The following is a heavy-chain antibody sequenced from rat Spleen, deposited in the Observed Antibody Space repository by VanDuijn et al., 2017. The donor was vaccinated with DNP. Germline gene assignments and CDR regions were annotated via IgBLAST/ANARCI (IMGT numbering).Heavy chain of an antibody. CDR2: ISYSGST. J-gene: IGHJ4*01. CDR1: GYSITSNY. D-gene: IGHD1-1*01. Sequence: EVQLQESGPGLVKPSQSLSLTCSVTGYSITSNYWGWIRKFPGHKLEYIGHISYSGSTTSNPSLKSRISITRDISKNQFFLRLNSVTPEDTATYYCARLRLEWEVRAMDAWGQGTSVTVSS. V-gene: IGHV3-1*01. CDR3: ARLRLEWEVRAMDA.